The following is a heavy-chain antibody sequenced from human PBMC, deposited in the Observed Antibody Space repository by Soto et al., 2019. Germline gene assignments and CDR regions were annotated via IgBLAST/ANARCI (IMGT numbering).Heavy chain of an antibody. CDR1: GFTFSIYT. J-gene: IGHJ4*02. Sequence: EVQLVESGGRLVKPGGSLRLSCAASGFTFSIYTMTWVRQAPGKGLEWISSISDISSHIYYSDSVKGRFTVSRDNAKNSLYLEVSSLRAEDTAVYYCARVRSGGSGYFDYWGQGTLVTVSS. V-gene: IGHV3-21*01. CDR3: ARVRSGGSGYFDY. D-gene: IGHD2-15*01. CDR2: ISDISSHI.